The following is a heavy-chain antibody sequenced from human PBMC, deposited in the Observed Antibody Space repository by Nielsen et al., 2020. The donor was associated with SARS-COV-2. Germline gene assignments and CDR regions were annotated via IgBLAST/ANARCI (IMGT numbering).Heavy chain of an antibody. CDR3: ARDLATSAWSN. J-gene: IGHJ4*02. CDR2: IKLDGSEK. CDR1: GFNFRGYW. D-gene: IGHD6-19*01. Sequence: GGSLRLSCVVSGFNFRGYWMTWVRQAPGKGLEWVGNIKLDGSEKYYVDSVKGRFTISRDNARNTLYLQMNSLRVEDTAVYYCARDLATSAWSNWGQGTLVTVSS. V-gene: IGHV3-7*01.